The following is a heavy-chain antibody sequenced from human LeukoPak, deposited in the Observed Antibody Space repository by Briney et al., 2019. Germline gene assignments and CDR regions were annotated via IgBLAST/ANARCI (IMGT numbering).Heavy chain of an antibody. CDR1: GFIFSSYW. CDR2: IKQDASER. V-gene: IGHV3-7*01. Sequence: QPGGSLRLSCAASGFIFSSYWMTWVRQAPGKGLEWVANIKQDASERYYVDSVKGRFTISRDNAKNSLYLQMNSLRAEDTAVYYCATPTAGTWHFDYWGQGTLVTVSS. CDR3: ATPTAGTWHFDY. D-gene: IGHD1-1*01. J-gene: IGHJ4*02.